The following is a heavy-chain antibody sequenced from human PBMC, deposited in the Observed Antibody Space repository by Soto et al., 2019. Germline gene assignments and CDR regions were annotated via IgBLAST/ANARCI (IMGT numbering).Heavy chain of an antibody. CDR2: LYDGDGS. CDR3: ATWHEREHAYDV. Sequence: DVQLVESGGGLMQPGESLRLSCAASGLTVSGKKYVAWVRQAPGKGLEWVSALYDGDGSFYADSVKGRFTTSSDSSKTTVYLQMNGLRPDDTAVYYCATWHEREHAYDVWGQGTTVTVSS. D-gene: IGHD1-1*01. V-gene: IGHV3-53*01. CDR1: GLTVSGKKY. J-gene: IGHJ3*01.